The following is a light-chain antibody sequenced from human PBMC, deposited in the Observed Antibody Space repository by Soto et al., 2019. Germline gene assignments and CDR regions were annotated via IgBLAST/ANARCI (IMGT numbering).Light chain of an antibody. V-gene: IGLV2-14*01. J-gene: IGLJ1*01. Sequence: QSVLTQPASVSGSPGQSITIYCTGPSGDVGGYKFVSWYQQHPGKAPKLMIYEVSNRPSGVSSRFSGSKSGNTASLTISGLQAEDEADYFCGSYTGNNYGFGNGTKLTVL. CDR2: EVS. CDR3: GSYTGNNYG. CDR1: SGDVGGYKF.